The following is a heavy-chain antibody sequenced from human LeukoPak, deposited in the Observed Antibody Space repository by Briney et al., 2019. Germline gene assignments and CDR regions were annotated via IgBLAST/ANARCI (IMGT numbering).Heavy chain of an antibody. Sequence: GGSLRLSCAASGFTFSSYWMSWVRQAPGKGLEWVANIKQDGSEKYYVDSVKGRFTISRDNAKNTLYLQMNSLRAEDTAVYYCAKDRISIVPAAIGDYWGQGTLVTVSS. J-gene: IGHJ4*02. V-gene: IGHV3-7*01. CDR1: GFTFSSYW. CDR3: AKDRISIVPAAIGDY. D-gene: IGHD2-2*01. CDR2: IKQDGSEK.